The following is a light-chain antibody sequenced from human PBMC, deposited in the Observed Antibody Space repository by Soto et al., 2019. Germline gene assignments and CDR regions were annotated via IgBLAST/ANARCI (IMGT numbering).Light chain of an antibody. CDR2: DAS. J-gene: IGKJ2*01. Sequence: DIQMTQSPSSLSASVGDRVTIACQASQDIVKYLNWYQQKPGKAPELLIYDASNLEPGVPSRFSGSGSGTHFTFTISSLHPENIATYYCQPSVTLPPTFGQGTNVDIK. V-gene: IGKV1-33*01. CDR3: QPSVTLPPT. CDR1: QDIVKY.